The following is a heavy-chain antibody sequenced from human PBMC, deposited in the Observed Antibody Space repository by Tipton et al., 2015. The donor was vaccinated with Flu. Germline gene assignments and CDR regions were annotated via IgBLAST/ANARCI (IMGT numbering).Heavy chain of an antibody. Sequence: TLSLTCTVSGGSISSSSYYWGWIRQPPGKGLEWIGSIYYSGSTYDNPSLKCRVTISVDTSKNQFSLKLSSVTAADTAVYYCARVGVVTPFDYWGRGTLVTVSS. CDR3: ARVGVVTPFDY. D-gene: IGHD4-23*01. V-gene: IGHV4-39*07. CDR1: GGSISSSSYY. J-gene: IGHJ4*02. CDR2: IYYSGST.